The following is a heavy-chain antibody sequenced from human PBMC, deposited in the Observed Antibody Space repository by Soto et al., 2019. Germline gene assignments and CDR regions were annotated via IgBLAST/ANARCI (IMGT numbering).Heavy chain of an antibody. J-gene: IGHJ4*02. Sequence: QITLKESGPALVKPTQTLTLTCTFSGFSLTTHRVGVGWIRQPPGEALEWLAVIYWDDSKTYRPSLENRLTITKDTSKNPVALTMTTMDSLDTATYYCAHAYGGRSLYWGQGTLVTVSS. D-gene: IGHD1-26*01. V-gene: IGHV2-5*02. CDR3: AHAYGGRSLY. CDR1: GFSLTTHRVG. CDR2: IYWDDSK.